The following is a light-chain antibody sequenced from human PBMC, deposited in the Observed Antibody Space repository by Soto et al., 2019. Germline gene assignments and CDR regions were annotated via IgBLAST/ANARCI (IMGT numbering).Light chain of an antibody. V-gene: IGLV3-21*02. J-gene: IGLJ1*01. CDR1: NIGRKT. Sequence: SYELTQPPSVSVAPGQTARITCGGNNIGRKTVHWYQQRPGQAPVLVVYDDSDRPSGISARFSASKSDTSATLVITGLRTGDEADYYCGAWDNNLSAGVFGSGTKLTVL. CDR2: DDS. CDR3: GAWDNNLSAGV.